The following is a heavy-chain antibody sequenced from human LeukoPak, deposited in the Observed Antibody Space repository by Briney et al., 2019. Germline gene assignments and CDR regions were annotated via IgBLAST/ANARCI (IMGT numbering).Heavy chain of an antibody. V-gene: IGHV3-74*01. Sequence: GGSLRLSCAASGFTLSNHWMHWVRQAPGKGLVWVSRINGDGSSTNYAGSVKGRFTISRDNAKNTVYLEMSSLRAEDTAVYYCIQVRVTTTRNAFDVWGQGTMVTVSS. CDR2: INGDGSST. D-gene: IGHD1-1*01. J-gene: IGHJ3*01. CDR3: IQVRVTTTRNAFDV. CDR1: GFTLSNHW.